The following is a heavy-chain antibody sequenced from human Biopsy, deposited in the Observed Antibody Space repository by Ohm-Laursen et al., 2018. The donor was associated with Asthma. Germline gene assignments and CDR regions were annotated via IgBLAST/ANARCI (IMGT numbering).Heavy chain of an antibody. Sequence: SLRLSCAASGFAVSRDHMFWVRQAPRKGLEWASVIYSGGTSHTADSVRGRFTISRDYSKNTLYLQMHSLRAEDTAVYYCARGDSSNWSHYYFDYWGQGTLVTVSS. CDR2: IYSGGTS. CDR1: GFAVSRDH. J-gene: IGHJ4*02. CDR3: ARGDSSNWSHYYFDY. V-gene: IGHV3-53*01. D-gene: IGHD3-22*01.